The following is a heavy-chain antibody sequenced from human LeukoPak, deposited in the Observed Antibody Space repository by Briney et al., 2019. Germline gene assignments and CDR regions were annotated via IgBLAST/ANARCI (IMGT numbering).Heavy chain of an antibody. CDR2: ISSSSDYI. Sequence: GGSLRLSCAASGFIFSRYNMNWVRQAPGKGLEWVSSISSSSDYIYYADSVKGRFTISRDNAKNSLHLQMNSLRAEDTAVYYCARGFGYGEYISAYWGQGTLVTVSS. CDR1: GFIFSRYN. V-gene: IGHV3-21*01. J-gene: IGHJ4*02. CDR3: ARGFGYGEYISAY. D-gene: IGHD4-17*01.